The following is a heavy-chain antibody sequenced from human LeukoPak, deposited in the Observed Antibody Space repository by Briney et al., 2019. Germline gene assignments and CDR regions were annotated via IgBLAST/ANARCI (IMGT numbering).Heavy chain of an antibody. D-gene: IGHD1-7*01. CDR1: GFTFGDYA. CDR3: TRARSITGTTGDY. Sequence: GGSLRLSCTASGFTFGDYAMSWFRQAPGKGLEWVGFIRSEPYGGTTEYAASVKGRFTISRDDSKSIASLQMNSLKTEDTAVYYCTRARSITGTTGDYWGQGTLVTVSS. V-gene: IGHV3-49*03. CDR2: IRSEPYGGTT. J-gene: IGHJ4*02.